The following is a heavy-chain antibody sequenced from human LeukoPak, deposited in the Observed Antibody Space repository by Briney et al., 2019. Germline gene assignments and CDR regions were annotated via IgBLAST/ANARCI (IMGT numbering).Heavy chain of an antibody. CDR1: GFTFSSYS. Sequence: GGSLRLSCAASGFTFSSYSMNWVRQAPGKGLKWVSSINSSGRYIYYADSVKGRFTISRDNAKNALFLQMNSLRADETAVYYCARGNYGDYRFESWGQGTLVTVSS. CDR2: INSSGRYI. V-gene: IGHV3-21*01. CDR3: ARGNYGDYRFES. J-gene: IGHJ4*02. D-gene: IGHD4-17*01.